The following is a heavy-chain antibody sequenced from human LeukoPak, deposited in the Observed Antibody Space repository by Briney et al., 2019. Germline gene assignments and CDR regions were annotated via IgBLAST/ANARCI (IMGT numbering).Heavy chain of an antibody. J-gene: IGHJ4*02. V-gene: IGHV1-46*01. CDR1: GYTFTSYY. CDR3: AREGLMMGYCSSTSCYAFDY. D-gene: IGHD2-2*01. Sequence: ASVKVSCKASGYTFTSYYMHWVRQAPGQGLEWMGIINPNGGSTSYAQKFQGRVTMTRDTSTSTVYMELSSLRSEDTAVYYCAREGLMMGYCSSTSCYAFDYWGQGTLVTVSS. CDR2: INPNGGST.